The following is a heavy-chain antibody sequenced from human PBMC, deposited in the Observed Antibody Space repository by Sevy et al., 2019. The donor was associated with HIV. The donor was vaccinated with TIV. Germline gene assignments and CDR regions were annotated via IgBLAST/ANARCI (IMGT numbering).Heavy chain of an antibody. CDR3: AATSDYDSNGYYRLTYYGMDV. Sequence: ASVKVSCKASGFTFTSSAVQWVRQARGQRLEWIGWIVVGSGNTNYAQKFQETVTITRDMSTSTAYMELSSLRSEDTAVYYCAATSDYDSNGYYRLTYYGMDVWGQGTTVTVSS. V-gene: IGHV1-58*01. D-gene: IGHD3-22*01. CDR2: IVVGSGNT. CDR1: GFTFTSSA. J-gene: IGHJ6*02.